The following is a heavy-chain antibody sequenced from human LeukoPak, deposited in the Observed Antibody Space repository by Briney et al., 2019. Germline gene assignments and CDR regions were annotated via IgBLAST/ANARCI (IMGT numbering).Heavy chain of an antibody. CDR2: IIPIFGTA. J-gene: IGHJ4*02. V-gene: IGHV1-69*05. Sequence: SVTVSCKASGGTFSSYAISWVRQAPGQGLEWMGRIIPIFGTANYAQKFQGRVTITTDESTSTAYMELSSLRSEDTAVYYCASGYYDSSGYYYLDYWGQGTLVTVSS. CDR3: ASGYYDSSGYYYLDY. CDR1: GGTFSSYA. D-gene: IGHD3-22*01.